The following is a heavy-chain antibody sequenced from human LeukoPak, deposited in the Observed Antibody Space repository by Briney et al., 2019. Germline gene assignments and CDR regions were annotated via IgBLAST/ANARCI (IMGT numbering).Heavy chain of an antibody. D-gene: IGHD6-19*01. Sequence: SETLSLTCTVSGGSICSYYWSWIRQPPGKGLEWIGYIYYSGSTNYNPSLKSRVTISVDTSKNQFSLKLSSVTAADTAVYYCARLTLGIAVAGVFDPWGQGTLVTVSS. J-gene: IGHJ5*02. CDR1: GGSICSYY. V-gene: IGHV4-59*08. CDR3: ARLTLGIAVAGVFDP. CDR2: IYYSGST.